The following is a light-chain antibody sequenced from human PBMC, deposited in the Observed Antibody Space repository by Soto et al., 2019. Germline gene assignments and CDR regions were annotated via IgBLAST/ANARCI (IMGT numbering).Light chain of an antibody. Sequence: QSVLTQPPSVSGAPGQRVTISCAGSSYNIGAGYDVNWYQQLPGTAPKVLIYDDSNRPSGVPDRFSGSKSATSASLAITGLQTEDEANYYCQSSDSSLSGSVVFGGGTKLTVL. V-gene: IGLV1-40*01. CDR2: DDS. J-gene: IGLJ2*01. CDR1: SYNIGAGYD. CDR3: QSSDSSLSGSVV.